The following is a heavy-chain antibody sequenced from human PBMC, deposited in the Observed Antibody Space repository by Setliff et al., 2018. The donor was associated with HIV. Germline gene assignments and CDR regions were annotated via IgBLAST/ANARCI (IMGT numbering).Heavy chain of an antibody. CDR3: ARSDLDNGSGYFDYYSYYMDV. CDR2: TNHSGST. CDR1: GGSFSAYY. Sequence: LSLTCAVYGGSFSAYYWTWIRQPPGKGLEWIGETNHSGSTNYNPSLKSRVTISVDTSKNQFSLKLRSVTAADTAIYYCARSDLDNGSGYFDYYSYYMDVWGRGTTVTVSS. J-gene: IGHJ6*03. D-gene: IGHD3-22*01. V-gene: IGHV4-34*01.